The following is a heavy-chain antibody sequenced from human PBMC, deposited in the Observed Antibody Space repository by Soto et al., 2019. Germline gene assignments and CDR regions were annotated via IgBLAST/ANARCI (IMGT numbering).Heavy chain of an antibody. D-gene: IGHD6-13*01. CDR2: IHSSGST. CDR1: GASMNSYH. V-gene: IGHV4-4*07. CDR3: SRDQGVAAAGITWFDP. J-gene: IGHJ5*02. Sequence: SETLSLTCTVSGASMNSYHWSWIRQPAGKGLEWIGHIHSSGSTNYNPSLKSRVTMSVDTSKKQFSLRLMSLTAADTAVYSCSRDQGVAAAGITWFDPWGQGSLVTVSS.